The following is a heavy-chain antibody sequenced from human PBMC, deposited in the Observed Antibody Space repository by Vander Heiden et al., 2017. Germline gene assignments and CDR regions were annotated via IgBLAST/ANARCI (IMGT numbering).Heavy chain of an antibody. CDR1: GFTFLNHA. CDR3: ARAPAIAGRSYFYYGMEV. J-gene: IGHJ6*02. D-gene: IGHD6-6*01. V-gene: IGHV3-23*01. Sequence: VQLLESGGDLVQPGGSLRPSCAGSGFTFLNHAIISVRRSQGKGLEWVSAITGGGVTPYYADSVRGRFTISRDNSINTLYLQMNSLRGEDTAVYYCARAPAIAGRSYFYYGMEVWGQGTTVNV. CDR2: ITGGGVTP.